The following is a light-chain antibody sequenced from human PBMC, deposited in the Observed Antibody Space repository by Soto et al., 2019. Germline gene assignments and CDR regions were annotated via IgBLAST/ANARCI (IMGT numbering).Light chain of an antibody. CDR3: QQYGSSPWT. V-gene: IGKV3-20*01. Sequence: EIVLTQSPGTLSLSPGERATLSCRASQSVSSSYSAWYQQKPGQAPTPLLYGASSRAAGSPDRFSGSGSGPDFSLTISGLEPEDFAVYYCQQYGSSPWTFGRGTNVEIK. J-gene: IGKJ1*01. CDR2: GAS. CDR1: QSVSSSY.